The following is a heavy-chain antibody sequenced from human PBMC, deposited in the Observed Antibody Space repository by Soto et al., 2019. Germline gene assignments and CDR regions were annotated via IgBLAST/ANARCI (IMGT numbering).Heavy chain of an antibody. J-gene: IGHJ6*03. CDR1: GFTFSTYA. CDR2: ITTSGGNT. Sequence: QSGGSLRLSCAASGFTFSTYAMSWVRQAPGKGLEWVSTITTSGGNTYYADSVQGRFTISRDNSKNTLYLQMNSLRAEDTAVYYCAGRYCTNGVCYTNYYYYIDVWGKGTTVTVSS. CDR3: AGRYCTNGVCYTNYYYYIDV. V-gene: IGHV3-23*01. D-gene: IGHD2-8*01.